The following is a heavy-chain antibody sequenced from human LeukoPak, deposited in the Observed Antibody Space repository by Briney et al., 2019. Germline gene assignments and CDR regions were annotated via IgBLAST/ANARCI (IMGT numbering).Heavy chain of an antibody. CDR2: MNPNSGTT. V-gene: IGHV1-8*01. CDR1: GYTFTSYD. J-gene: IGHJ6*02. D-gene: IGHD5-18*01. CDR3: ARKLWLQYYYYGMDV. Sequence: ASVKVSCKASGYTFTSYDINWVRQATGQGLEWMGWMNPNSGTTGYAQKFQGRVTMTRNTSISTAYMELSSLRSEDTAVYYCARKLWLQYYYYGMDVWGQGTTVTVSS.